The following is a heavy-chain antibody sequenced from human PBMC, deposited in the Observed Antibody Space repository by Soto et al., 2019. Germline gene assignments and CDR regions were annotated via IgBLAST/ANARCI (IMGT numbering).Heavy chain of an antibody. CDR3: ARHYYDFWSGYNYGMDV. Sequence: QVQLVQSGAEVKKTGASVKVSCKASGYTFTSYAINWVRQSTGQGLEWMGWMNPNNGNTGYAQKFQGRVTMTRNTSMSTAYIELSSLRSEDTAVAYCARHYYDFWSGYNYGMDVWGQGTTVTVSS. V-gene: IGHV1-8*01. CDR1: GYTFTSYA. J-gene: IGHJ6*02. D-gene: IGHD3-3*01. CDR2: MNPNNGNT.